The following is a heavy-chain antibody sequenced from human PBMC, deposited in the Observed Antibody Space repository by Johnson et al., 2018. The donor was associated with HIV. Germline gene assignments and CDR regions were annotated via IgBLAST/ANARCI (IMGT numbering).Heavy chain of an antibody. J-gene: IGHJ3*02. V-gene: IGHV3-66*01. Sequence: VQLVESGGGLVQPGGSLRLSCAASGFTFSSNYVSWVRQAPGKGLEWVSVIYSGGTTYYADSVKGRFTISRDNSKNTVYLQMNSLRVEYTAVYFCAREDDSSGYYYFFGAFDIWGQGTMVTVSS. D-gene: IGHD3-22*01. CDR2: IYSGGTT. CDR3: AREDDSSGYYYFFGAFDI. CDR1: GFTFSSNY.